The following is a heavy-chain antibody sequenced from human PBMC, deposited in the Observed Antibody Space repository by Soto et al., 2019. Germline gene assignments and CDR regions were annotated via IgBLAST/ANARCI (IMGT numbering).Heavy chain of an antibody. CDR3: ARRYGYYLDY. J-gene: IGHJ4*02. CDR2: IYYSGST. D-gene: IGHD4-17*01. Sequence: PSETLSLTCTVSGGSISSYYWSWIRQPPGKGLEWIGYIYYSGSTNYNPSLKSRVTISVDTSKNQLSLKLGSVTAADTAVYYCARRYGYYLDYWGQGTLVTVSS. V-gene: IGHV4-59*08. CDR1: GGSISSYY.